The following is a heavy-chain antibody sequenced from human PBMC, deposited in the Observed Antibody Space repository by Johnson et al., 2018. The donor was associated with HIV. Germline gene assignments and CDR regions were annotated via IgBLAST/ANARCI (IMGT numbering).Heavy chain of an antibody. J-gene: IGHJ3*02. CDR1: GFTFNSYG. CDR2: IWYDGPNK. CDR3: AAGGVPALDI. V-gene: IGHV3-33*03. D-gene: IGHD6-13*01. Sequence: QVQLVESGGRVVQPGRSLRLSCAASGFTFNSYGMHWVRQAPGKGLEWVAVIWYDGPNKYYADSVKGRFTISRDNAKNTLYLQMNSLRAGDTAVYYCAAGGVPALDIWGQGTMVTVSS.